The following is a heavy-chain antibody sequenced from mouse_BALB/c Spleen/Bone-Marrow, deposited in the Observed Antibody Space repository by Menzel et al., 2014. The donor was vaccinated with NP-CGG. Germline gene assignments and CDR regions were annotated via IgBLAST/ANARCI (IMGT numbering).Heavy chain of an antibody. Sequence: EVKVVESGGGLVKPGGSLKLSCAASGFTFSYYGMSWVRQSPEKRLEWVAEISSGGSYTYYPDTVTGRFTISRDNAKNTLYLEMSSLRSEDTAMYYCARDSSGYFDYWGQGTTLTVSS. CDR2: ISSGGSYT. J-gene: IGHJ2*01. CDR3: ARDSSGYFDY. CDR1: GFTFSYYG. D-gene: IGHD3-1*01. V-gene: IGHV5-9-4*01.